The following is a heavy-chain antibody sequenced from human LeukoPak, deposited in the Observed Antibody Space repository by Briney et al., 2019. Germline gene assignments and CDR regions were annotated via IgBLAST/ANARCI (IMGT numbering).Heavy chain of an antibody. J-gene: IGHJ4*02. D-gene: IGHD3-22*01. CDR1: GYSISSGYY. Sequence: KPSETLSLTCTVSGYSISSGYYWGWIRQPPGTGLEWIGSIYHSASTYYNPSLKSRVTISVDMSKNQFSLKLSSVTAADTAVYYCARDPTTPYYYDSSGFDYWGQGTLVTVSS. CDR2: IYHSAST. CDR3: ARDPTTPYYYDSSGFDY. V-gene: IGHV4-38-2*02.